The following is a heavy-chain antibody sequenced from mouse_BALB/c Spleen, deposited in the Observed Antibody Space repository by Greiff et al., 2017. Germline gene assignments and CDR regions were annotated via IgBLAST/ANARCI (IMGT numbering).Heavy chain of an antibody. CDR2: IDPANGNT. D-gene: IGHD1-1*01. Sequence: VQLQQSGAELVKPGASVKLSCTASGFNIKDTYMHWVKQRPEQGLEWIGRIDPANGNTKYDPKFQGKATITADTSSNTAYLQLSSLTSEDTAVYYCASHYYGSEAWFAYWGQGTLVTVSA. CDR3: ASHYYGSEAWFAY. J-gene: IGHJ3*01. CDR1: GFNIKDTY. V-gene: IGHV14-3*02.